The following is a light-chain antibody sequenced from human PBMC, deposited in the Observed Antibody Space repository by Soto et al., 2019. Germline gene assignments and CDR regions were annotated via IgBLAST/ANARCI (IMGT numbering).Light chain of an antibody. V-gene: IGKV3-11*01. CDR1: QSVDIN. Sequence: EIVLTQCPATLSVSPGETVTPSCRASQSVDINLAWYQQKPGQAPRLLIYGASTRATDMPGRFSGSGSGTDFTLTISSLEPEDFAVYYCQQRSNWPPITFGQGTRLEIK. CDR3: QQRSNWPPIT. CDR2: GAS. J-gene: IGKJ5*01.